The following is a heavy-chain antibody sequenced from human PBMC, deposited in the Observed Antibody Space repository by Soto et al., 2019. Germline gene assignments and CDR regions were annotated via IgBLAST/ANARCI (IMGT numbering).Heavy chain of an antibody. CDR3: ARQQMVFTVVDYYYMDV. D-gene: IGHD2-8*01. V-gene: IGHV4-59*01. CDR1: GGSISGYY. J-gene: IGHJ6*03. CDR2: IYYSGST. Sequence: SETLSLTCTVSGGSISGYYWTWIRQSPGKGLEWIGYIYYSGSTTYNPSLKRRLTLSVDTSKNQLSLRLTSVTSADTAVYYCARQQMVFTVVDYYYMDVWGKGTTVTVSS.